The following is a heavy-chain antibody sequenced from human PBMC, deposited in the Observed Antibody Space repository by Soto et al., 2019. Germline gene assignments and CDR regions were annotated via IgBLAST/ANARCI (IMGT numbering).Heavy chain of an antibody. D-gene: IGHD6-19*01. V-gene: IGHV4-4*02. J-gene: IGHJ4*02. CDR1: GDSVTSNVW. CDR3: ARAPSHGWFQHLDY. CDR2: AYHNGLT. Sequence: SSETLSLTCAFSGDSVTSNVWWSWVRPPPGKGLEWIGEAYHNGLTDYNPSLKSRVTMSVDTSKNEFSLKLTSLTAADTAIYYCARAPSHGWFQHLDYWGQGTLVTVSS.